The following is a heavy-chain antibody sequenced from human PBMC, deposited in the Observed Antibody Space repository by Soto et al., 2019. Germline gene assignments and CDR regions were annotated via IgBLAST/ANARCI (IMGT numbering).Heavy chain of an antibody. CDR2: NYYSGST. CDR1: GGSISSGGYY. J-gene: IGHJ5*02. CDR3: AREAVVVPAANWFDP. V-gene: IGHV4-31*03. Sequence: QVQLQESGPGLVKPSQTLSLTCTVSGGSISSGGYYWSWIRQHPGKGLEWIGYNYYSGSTYYNPSLKSRVTISVDTSKNQFSLKLSSVTAADTAVYYCAREAVVVPAANWFDPWGQGTLVTVSS. D-gene: IGHD2-2*01.